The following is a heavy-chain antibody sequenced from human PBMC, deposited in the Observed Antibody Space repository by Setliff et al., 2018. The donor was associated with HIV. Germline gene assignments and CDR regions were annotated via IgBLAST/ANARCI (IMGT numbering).Heavy chain of an antibody. D-gene: IGHD3-16*01. J-gene: IGHJ4*02. CDR1: GFTFSSYA. CDR2: IYTSGST. Sequence: SETLRLSCAASGFTFSSYAMSWIRQPPGKGLEWIGYIYTSGSTHYNPSLKSRVTISVDTSKNQFSLKLSSVTAADTAVYYCARRIGAGNFDYWGQGTLVTVSS. CDR3: ARRIGAGNFDY. V-gene: IGHV4-4*09.